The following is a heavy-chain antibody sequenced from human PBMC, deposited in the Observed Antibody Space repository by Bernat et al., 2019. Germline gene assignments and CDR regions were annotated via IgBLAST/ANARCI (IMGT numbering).Heavy chain of an antibody. CDR2: ISYDGSNK. Sequence: QVQLVESGGGVVQPGRSLRLSCAASGFTFSSYGMHWVRQAPGKGLEWVAVISYDGSNKYYADSVKGRFTISRENSKNTLYLQMNSLRAEDTAVYYCAKAPYDWGQGTLVTVSS. V-gene: IGHV3-30*18. D-gene: IGHD2-21*01. CDR3: AKAPYD. J-gene: IGHJ4*02. CDR1: GFTFSSYG.